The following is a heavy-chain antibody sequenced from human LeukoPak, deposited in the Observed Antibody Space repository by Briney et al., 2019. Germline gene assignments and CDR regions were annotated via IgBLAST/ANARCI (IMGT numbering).Heavy chain of an antibody. CDR1: GYTLTGYY. V-gene: IGHV1-2*06. Sequence: ASVKVSCKASGYTLTGYYMHWVRQAPGQGLEWMGRINPNSGGTNYAQKFQGRVTMTRDTSISTAYMELSRLRSDDTAVYYCARDCPSGSGSYWGGSDYWGQGTLVTVSS. CDR3: ARDCPSGSGSYWGGSDY. D-gene: IGHD1-26*01. J-gene: IGHJ4*02. CDR2: INPNSGGT.